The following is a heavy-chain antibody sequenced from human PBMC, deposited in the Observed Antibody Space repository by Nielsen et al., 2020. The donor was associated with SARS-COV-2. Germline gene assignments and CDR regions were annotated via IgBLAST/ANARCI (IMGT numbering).Heavy chain of an antibody. J-gene: IGHJ5*02. CDR1: GGSISSSSYY. CDR2: IYYSGST. Sequence: SETLSLTCTVSGGSISSSSYYWGWIRQPPGKGLEWIGSIYYSGSTYYNPSLKSRVTISVDTSKNQFSLKLSSVTAADTAVYYCARVVDQQVEIPGPWGQGTLVTVSS. V-gene: IGHV4-39*01. D-gene: IGHD2-21*01. CDR3: ARVVDQQVEIPGP.